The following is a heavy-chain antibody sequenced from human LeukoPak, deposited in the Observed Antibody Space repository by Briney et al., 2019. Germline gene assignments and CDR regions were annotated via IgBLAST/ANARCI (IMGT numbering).Heavy chain of an antibody. Sequence: GGSLRLSCAASGFTFSSYDMHWVRQATGKGLEWVSAIGTAGDTYYPGSVKGRFTISRENAKNSLYLQMNSLRARDTAVYYCARDLSGNGMDVWGQGTTVTVSS. CDR2: IGTAGDT. CDR3: ARDLSGNGMDV. V-gene: IGHV3-13*01. CDR1: GFTFSSYD. J-gene: IGHJ6*02. D-gene: IGHD3-10*01.